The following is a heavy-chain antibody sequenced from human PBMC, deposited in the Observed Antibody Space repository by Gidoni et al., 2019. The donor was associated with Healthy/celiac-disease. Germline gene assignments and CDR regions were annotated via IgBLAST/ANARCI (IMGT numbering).Heavy chain of an antibody. CDR3: ARGLLVITKHFDY. V-gene: IGHV4-34*01. D-gene: IGHD3-22*01. J-gene: IGHJ4*02. CDR1: GGSFSGYY. CDR2: INHSGST. Sequence: QVQLQQWGAGLLKPSETLSLTCAVYGGSFSGYYWSWIRQPPGKGLEWIGEINHSGSTNYNPSLKSRVTISVDTSKNQFSLKLSSVTAADTAVYYCARGLLVITKHFDYWGQGTLVTVSS.